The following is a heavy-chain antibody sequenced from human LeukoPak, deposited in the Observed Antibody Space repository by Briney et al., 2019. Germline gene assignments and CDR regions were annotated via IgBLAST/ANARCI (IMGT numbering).Heavy chain of an antibody. CDR3: ARAPNTRDAFDI. Sequence: GASVKVSCKASGYTFTGYYMHWVRQAPGQGLEWRGWINPNSGVTNYAQTFQGRVTVTRDTSISTAYMELSRLRSDDTAVYYCARAPNTRDAFDIWGQGTMVTVSS. D-gene: IGHD4/OR15-4a*01. J-gene: IGHJ3*02. CDR2: INPNSGVT. V-gene: IGHV1-2*02. CDR1: GYTFTGYY.